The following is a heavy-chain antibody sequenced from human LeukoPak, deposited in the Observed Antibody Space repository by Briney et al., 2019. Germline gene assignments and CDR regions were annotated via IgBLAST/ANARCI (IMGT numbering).Heavy chain of an antibody. J-gene: IGHJ3*02. CDR3: ARHIKWLRFDAFDI. V-gene: IGHV4-59*08. CDR1: GDSVSGVY. CDR2: VYYSGST. D-gene: IGHD5-12*01. Sequence: PSETLSLTCTVSGDSVSGVYWGWIRQPPGKGLEWIGCVYYSGSTNYNPSLKSRVTISVDTSKNQFSLKLSSVTAADTAVYYCARHIKWLRFDAFDIWGQGTMVTVSS.